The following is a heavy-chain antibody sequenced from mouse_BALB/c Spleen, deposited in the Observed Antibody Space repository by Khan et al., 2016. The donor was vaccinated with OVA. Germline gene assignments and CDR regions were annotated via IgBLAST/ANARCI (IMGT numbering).Heavy chain of an antibody. CDR1: GFTFTDYY. CDR2: IANKADGYRT. D-gene: IGHD1-3*01. J-gene: IGHJ2*01. V-gene: IGHV7-3*02. Sequence: EVQLVESGGGLVQPGGSLRLSCAISGFTFTDYYMTWVRQPPGEALEWLGFIANKADGYRTEYSESVKGRFTIYRDTSQTILYLHMTTLRAEDSATYYCARDQVESYFDYWGQGTTLTVSS. CDR3: ARDQVESYFDY.